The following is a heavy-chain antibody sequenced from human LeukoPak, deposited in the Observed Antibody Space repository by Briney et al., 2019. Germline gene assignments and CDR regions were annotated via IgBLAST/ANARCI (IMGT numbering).Heavy chain of an antibody. Sequence: SVKVSCKASRGTFSSYAISWVRQAPGQGLEWMGRIIPIFGTANYAQKFQGRVTITADESTSTAYLELSSLRSEDTAVYYCARDRPGRYCSTTSCYNASPFDPWGQGTLVTVSS. J-gene: IGHJ5*02. D-gene: IGHD2-2*02. CDR1: RGTFSSYA. V-gene: IGHV1-69*13. CDR3: ARDRPGRYCSTTSCYNASPFDP. CDR2: IIPIFGTA.